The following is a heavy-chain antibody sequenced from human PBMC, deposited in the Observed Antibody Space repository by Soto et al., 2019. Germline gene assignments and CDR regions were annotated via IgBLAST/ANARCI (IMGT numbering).Heavy chain of an antibody. D-gene: IGHD3-10*01. CDR3: ASQGDYYASGSSRWFDP. J-gene: IGHJ5*02. CDR1: GGSFSGYV. Sequence: SETLSLTCGVYGGSFSGYVWSWIRQHPGKGLEWIGEINHSGSTNYNPSLKSRVTISVDTSKNQFSLKLSSVTAADTAVYYCASQGDYYASGSSRWFDPWGQGTLVTVSS. CDR2: INHSGST. V-gene: IGHV4-34*01.